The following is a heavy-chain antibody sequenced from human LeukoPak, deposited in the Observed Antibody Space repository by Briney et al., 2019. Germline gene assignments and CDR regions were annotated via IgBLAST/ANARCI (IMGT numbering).Heavy chain of an antibody. CDR1: GYTFTGYY. CDR2: INPNSGGT. V-gene: IGHV1-2*06. J-gene: IGHJ4*02. Sequence: ASVRVSCKASGYTFTGYYMHWVRQAPGQGLEWMGRINPNSGGTNYAQKFQGRVTMTRDTSISTAYMELSRLRSDDTAVYYCARDLSSTYDFWSGYYTGEVDYWGQGTLATVSS. D-gene: IGHD3-3*01. CDR3: ARDLSSTYDFWSGYYTGEVDY.